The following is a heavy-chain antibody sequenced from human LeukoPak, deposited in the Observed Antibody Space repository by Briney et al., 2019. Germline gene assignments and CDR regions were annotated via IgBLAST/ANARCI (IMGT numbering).Heavy chain of an antibody. CDR3: AKDRYSGLNTIDY. D-gene: IGHD6-13*01. CDR1: GFTFSSYA. J-gene: IGHJ4*02. Sequence: GGSLRLSCAASGFTFSSYAMSWVRQAPGKGLEWVSGISGSGGSTYYADSVKGRFTISRDNSKNTLYLQMNSLRAEDTAVYYCAKDRYSGLNTIDYWGQGTLVTVSS. CDR2: ISGSGGST. V-gene: IGHV3-23*01.